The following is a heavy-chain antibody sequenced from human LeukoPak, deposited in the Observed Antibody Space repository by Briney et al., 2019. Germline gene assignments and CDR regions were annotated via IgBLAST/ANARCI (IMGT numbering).Heavy chain of an antibody. J-gene: IGHJ4*02. CDR2: INPNSGGT. V-gene: IGHV1-2*04. CDR3: ARDLDDY. D-gene: IGHD3-3*01. Sequence: GASVKVSCKASGYTFTGYYMHWVRQAPGQGPEWMGWINPNSGGTNYAQKFQGWVTMTRDTPTSTAYMELSRLSSDDTAVYYCARDLDDYWGQGTLVTVSS. CDR1: GYTFTGYY.